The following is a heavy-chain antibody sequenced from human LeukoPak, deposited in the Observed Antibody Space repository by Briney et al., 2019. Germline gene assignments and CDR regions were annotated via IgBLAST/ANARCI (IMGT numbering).Heavy chain of an antibody. CDR3: ARCGIAAAGRFDP. CDR1: GGSISSNY. D-gene: IGHD6-13*01. Sequence: PSETLSLTCTVSGGSISSNYWSWIRQPAGKGLEWIGRVHPSGESNYHPSLKTRVTMSADTSKNQFSLRLSSVTAADTAVYFCARCGIAAAGRFDPWGQGTLVTVSS. CDR2: VHPSGES. J-gene: IGHJ5*02. V-gene: IGHV4-4*07.